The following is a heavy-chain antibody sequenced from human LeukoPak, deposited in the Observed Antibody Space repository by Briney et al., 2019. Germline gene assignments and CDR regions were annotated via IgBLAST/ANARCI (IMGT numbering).Heavy chain of an antibody. Sequence: SETLSLTCSVSGGSLSPYYWSWIRQPPRKGLEWIGYIFSSGSTNYNPSLKSRVTIPVDTSKNQFSLKLSSVTAADTAVYYCARGQIYFDYWGQGTLVTVSS. CDR1: GGSLSPYY. V-gene: IGHV4-4*09. CDR3: ARGQIYFDY. CDR2: IFSSGST. J-gene: IGHJ4*02.